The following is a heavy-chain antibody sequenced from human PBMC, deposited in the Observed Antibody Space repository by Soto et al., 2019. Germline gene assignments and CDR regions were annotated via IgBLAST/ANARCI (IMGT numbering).Heavy chain of an antibody. J-gene: IGHJ4*02. CDR2: IDASGGST. CDR3: GRDTRGSGSRFDY. V-gene: IGHV1-46*03. CDR1: GYTFTDYY. Sequence: QVQLVQSGAEVKKPGASVKVSCKASGYTFTDYYMHWVRQAPGQGLEWMGIIDASGGSTTYAQKFQGGVTMTRDTSTSTVYIELSRLRSEDTAVYYCGRDTRGSGSRFDYWGQGTLVTVSS. D-gene: IGHD3-10*01.